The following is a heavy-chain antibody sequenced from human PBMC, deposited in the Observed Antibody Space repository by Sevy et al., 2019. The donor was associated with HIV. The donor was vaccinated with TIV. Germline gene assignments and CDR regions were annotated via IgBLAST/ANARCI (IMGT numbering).Heavy chain of an antibody. J-gene: IGHJ5*02. CDR1: GGIFSNYV. D-gene: IGHD2-2*01. Sequence: ASVKVSCKTSGGIFSNYVMHWVRQAPGQGLEWMGGLILILEKTKYAQKFQGRVTLTADESTGTAYMELSSLTSEDTAVYFCARGNQGVPAAIHDWFDPWGQGTLVTVSS. CDR3: ARGNQGVPAAIHDWFDP. V-gene: IGHV1-69*13. CDR2: LILILEKT.